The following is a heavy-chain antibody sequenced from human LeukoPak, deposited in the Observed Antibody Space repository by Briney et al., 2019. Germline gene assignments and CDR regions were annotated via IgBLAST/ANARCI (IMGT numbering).Heavy chain of an antibody. D-gene: IGHD3-3*01. Sequence: GGSLRLSCTASGFTFGDYAMSWVRQAPGKGLEWVGFIRSKAYGGTTEYAASVKGRFTISRDDSKSIAYLQMNSLKTEDTAVYYCTRMFSGSGYYRYYYYYYMDVWGKGTTVTVSS. J-gene: IGHJ6*03. CDR2: IRSKAYGGTT. V-gene: IGHV3-49*04. CDR1: GFTFGDYA. CDR3: TRMFSGSGYYRYYYYYYMDV.